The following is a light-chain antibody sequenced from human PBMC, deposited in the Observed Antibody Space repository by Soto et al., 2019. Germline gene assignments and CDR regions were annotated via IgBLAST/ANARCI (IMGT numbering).Light chain of an antibody. J-gene: IGKJ4*02. Sequence: IVFVPFSSTLSLSPGESASLSCRASQSVSSSYLAWYQQKPGQAPRLLMYGASSRATGIPDRFRGSGSGTDFTLTISRLEPEDFAVYYCQQFGSSRTFGRGTKVDIK. CDR2: GAS. CDR1: QSVSSSY. CDR3: QQFGSSRT. V-gene: IGKV3-20*01.